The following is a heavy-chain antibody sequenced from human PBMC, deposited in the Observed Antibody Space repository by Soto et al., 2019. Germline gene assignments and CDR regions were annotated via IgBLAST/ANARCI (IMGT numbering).Heavy chain of an antibody. V-gene: IGHV4-34*01. Sequence: PSDTLSLTCAVYGGSFSGNYWSWVRQPPGKGLEWIGEFSDSGSTNYNPSLKSRVTISEDMSKSQFSLKLSSVTAADTAVYYCARGNFYYGMDVWGQGTTVTVSS. CDR2: FSDSGST. J-gene: IGHJ6*02. CDR3: ARGNFYYGMDV. CDR1: GGSFSGNY.